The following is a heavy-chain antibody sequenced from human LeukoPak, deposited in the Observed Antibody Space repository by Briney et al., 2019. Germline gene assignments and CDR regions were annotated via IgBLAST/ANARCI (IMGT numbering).Heavy chain of an antibody. D-gene: IGHD3-22*01. CDR2: INHSGST. CDR3: ARVYYDSSGYYHYYYYMDV. CDR1: GGSFSGYY. V-gene: IGHV4-34*01. J-gene: IGHJ6*03. Sequence: SETLSLTCAVYGGSFSGYYWSWIRQPPGKGLEWIGEINHSGSTNYNPSLKSRVTISVDTSKNQFSLKLSSVTAADTAVYYCARVYYDSSGYYHYYYYMDVWGKGTTVTVSS.